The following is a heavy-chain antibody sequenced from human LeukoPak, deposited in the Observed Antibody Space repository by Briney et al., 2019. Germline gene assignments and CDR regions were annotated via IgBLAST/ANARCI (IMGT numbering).Heavy chain of an antibody. CDR1: GFTFSSYA. J-gene: IGHJ4*02. Sequence: GRSLRLSCAASGFTFSSYAMHWVRQAPGKGLEWVAVISYDGSNKYYADSVKGRFTISRDNSKNTLYLQMNSLRAEDTAVYYCARDLSLYCSSTSCEIGFDYWGQGTLVTVSS. CDR3: ARDLSLYCSSTSCEIGFDY. V-gene: IGHV3-30-3*01. CDR2: ISYDGSNK. D-gene: IGHD2-2*01.